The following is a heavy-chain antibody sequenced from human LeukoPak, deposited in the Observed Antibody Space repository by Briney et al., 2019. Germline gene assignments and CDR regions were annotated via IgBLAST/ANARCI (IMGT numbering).Heavy chain of an antibody. J-gene: IGHJ6*02. CDR3: ARDRYEIVGATPHYSYYYGMDV. CDR2: IYSGGST. CDR1: GFTVSSNY. D-gene: IGHD1-26*01. Sequence: PGGSLRLSCAASGFTVSSNYMSWVRQAPGKGLEWVSVIYSGGSTYYADSVKGRFTISRDNSKNTLYLQMNSLRAEDTAVYYCARDRYEIVGATPHYSYYYGMDVWGQGTTVTVSS. V-gene: IGHV3-53*01.